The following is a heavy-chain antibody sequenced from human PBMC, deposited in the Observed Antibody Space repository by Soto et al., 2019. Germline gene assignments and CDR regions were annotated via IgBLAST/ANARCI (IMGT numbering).Heavy chain of an antibody. CDR3: SKERWLAH. D-gene: IGHD6-19*01. Sequence: EVQLLESGGGLAQPGGSLRLSCAASGFTFSSYAMRWVRQAPGKGLEWVSLISGSVGSTYYAGSVKGRFTISRDNSENTLYLQMNSLGAEDTSVYYCSKERWLAHCGKGTLFTVSS. CDR2: ISGSVGST. J-gene: IGHJ1*01. CDR1: GFTFSSYA. V-gene: IGHV3-23*01.